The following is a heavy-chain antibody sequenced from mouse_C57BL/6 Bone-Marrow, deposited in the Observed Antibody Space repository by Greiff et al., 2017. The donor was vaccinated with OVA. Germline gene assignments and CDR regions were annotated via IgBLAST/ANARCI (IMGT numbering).Heavy chain of an antibody. CDR1: GYTFTSYG. CDR3: ARSTVVATKRAMDY. J-gene: IGHJ4*01. Sequence: VQLQQSGAELARPGASVKLSCKASGYTFTSYGISWVKQRTGQGLEWIGVIYPRSGNTYYNEKFKGKATLTADKSSSTAYMELRSLTSEDSAVYFCARSTVVATKRAMDYWGQGTSVTVSS. V-gene: IGHV1-81*01. CDR2: IYPRSGNT. D-gene: IGHD1-1*01.